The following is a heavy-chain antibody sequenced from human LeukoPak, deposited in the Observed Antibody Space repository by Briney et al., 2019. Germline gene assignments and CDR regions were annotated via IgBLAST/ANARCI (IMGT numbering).Heavy chain of an antibody. J-gene: IGHJ4*02. CDR2: ISGSGGST. Sequence: PGGSLTLSCAASGFTFSGYAMSWVRQAPGKGLEWVSAISGSGGSTYYADSVKGRFTISRDNSKNTLYLQMNSLRAEDTAVYYCAKCSQISGPPEHPENYFDYWGQGTLVTVSS. CDR1: GFTFSGYA. V-gene: IGHV3-23*01. CDR3: AKCSQISGPPEHPENYFDY. D-gene: IGHD1-14*01.